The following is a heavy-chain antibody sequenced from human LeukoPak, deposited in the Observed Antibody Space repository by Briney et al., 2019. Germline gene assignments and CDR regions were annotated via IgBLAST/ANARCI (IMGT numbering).Heavy chain of an antibody. Sequence: PSETLSLTCAVSGGSISSGGYSWSWIRQPPGKGLEWIGYIYYSGSTYYNPSLKSRVTISVDTSKNQFSLKLSSVTAADTAVYYCARGRSSSFWFDPWGQGALVTVSS. J-gene: IGHJ5*02. CDR3: ARGRSSSFWFDP. CDR1: GGSISSGGYS. D-gene: IGHD6-6*01. CDR2: IYYSGST. V-gene: IGHV4-30-4*07.